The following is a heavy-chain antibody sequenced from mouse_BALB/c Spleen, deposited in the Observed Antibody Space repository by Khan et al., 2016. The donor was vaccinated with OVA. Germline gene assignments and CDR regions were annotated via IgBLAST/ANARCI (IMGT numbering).Heavy chain of an antibody. Sequence: DLVKPGASVKLSCKASGYTFTSYWINWIKQRPGQGLEWVGHIGPGSGNTYYNEIFKGKATLTIDTSSRTVYIQLSSLSSEDSAVYFCARSNDYGNGLYAMDYWGQGTSVTVSS. J-gene: IGHJ4*01. CDR3: ARSNDYGNGLYAMDY. CDR2: IGPGSGNT. V-gene: IGHV1S41*01. CDR1: GYTFTSYW. D-gene: IGHD1-1*01.